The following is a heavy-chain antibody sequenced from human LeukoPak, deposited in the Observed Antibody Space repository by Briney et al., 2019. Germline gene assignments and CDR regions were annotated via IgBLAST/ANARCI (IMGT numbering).Heavy chain of an antibody. V-gene: IGHV3-23*01. Sequence: GGTLRLSCAASVFTFSRYSMSCVPHPPRKGLEWVSAISGRGGRTHYTDSPKRRFTIPRDNSKNTLYIQMNTLRAEDTAVYYFAKDTQLVAATSFVYWRRGALVTVSS. CDR3: AKDTQLVAATSFVY. CDR1: VFTFSRYS. CDR2: ISGRGGRT. J-gene: IGHJ4*02. D-gene: IGHD2-15*01.